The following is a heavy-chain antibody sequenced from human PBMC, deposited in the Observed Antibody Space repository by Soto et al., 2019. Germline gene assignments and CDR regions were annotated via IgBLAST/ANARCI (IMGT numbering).Heavy chain of an antibody. D-gene: IGHD3-22*01. CDR2: IYYSGST. CDR1: GGPITGYY. J-gene: IGHJ5*02. CDR3: ARDHSSGYYLNWFDP. V-gene: IGHV4-59*01. Sequence: QVQLQESGPGLVKPSETLSLTCSVSGGPITGYYWSWIRQPPGEGLEWIGYIYYSGSTTYNPSLKGRVTMSVDTSKNQFSLKLRAVTAADTAVYYCARDHSSGYYLNWFDPWGQGTLVTVSS.